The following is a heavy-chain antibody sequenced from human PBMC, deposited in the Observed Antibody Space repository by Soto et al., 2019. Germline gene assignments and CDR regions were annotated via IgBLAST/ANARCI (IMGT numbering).Heavy chain of an antibody. J-gene: IGHJ6*04. CDR1: GYTLTELS. V-gene: IGHV1-24*01. D-gene: IGHD3-10*01. CDR2: FDPEDGET. Sequence: GASVKVSCKVSGYTLTELSMHWVRQAPGKGLEWMGGFDPEDGETIYAQKFQGRVTMTEDTSTDTAYMELSSLRSEDTAVYYCAIGPGFGGSGTALMDVWGKGTTVTVSS. CDR3: AIGPGFGGSGTALMDV.